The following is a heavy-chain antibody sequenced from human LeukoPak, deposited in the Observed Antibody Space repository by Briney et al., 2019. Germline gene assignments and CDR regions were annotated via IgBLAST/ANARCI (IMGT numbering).Heavy chain of an antibody. Sequence: SETLSLTCAVSGGSISSGGYSWSWIRQPPGKGLEWIGYIYHSGSTYYNPSLKSRVTISVDRSKNQFSLKLSSVTAADTAVYYCARVLWFGEPPYNWFDPWGQGTLSPSPQ. D-gene: IGHD3-10*01. J-gene: IGHJ5*02. V-gene: IGHV4-30-2*01. CDR2: IYHSGST. CDR3: ARVLWFGEPPYNWFDP. CDR1: GGSISSGGYS.